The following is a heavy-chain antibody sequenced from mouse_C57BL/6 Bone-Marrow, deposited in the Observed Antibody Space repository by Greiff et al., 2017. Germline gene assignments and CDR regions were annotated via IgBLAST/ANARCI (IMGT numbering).Heavy chain of an antibody. J-gene: IGHJ2*01. CDR3: ARDRGQLRLNYFDY. V-gene: IGHV5-4*01. D-gene: IGHD3-2*02. CDR1: GFTFSSYA. CDR2: ISDGGSYT. Sequence: VQVVESGGGLVKPGGSLKLSCAASGFTFSSYAMSWVRQTPEKRLEWVATISDGGSYTYYPDNVKGRFTISRDNAKNNLYLQMSHLKSEDTAMYYCARDRGQLRLNYFDYWGQGTTLTVSS.